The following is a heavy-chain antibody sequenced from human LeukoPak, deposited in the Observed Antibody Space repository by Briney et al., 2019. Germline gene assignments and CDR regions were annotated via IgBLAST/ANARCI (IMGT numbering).Heavy chain of an antibody. Sequence: GGSLRLSCAASGFTFSSYAMHWVRQAPGKGLEWVAVISYDGSNKYYADSVKGRFTISRDNSKNTLYLQMNSLRAEDTAVYYCARDNSRGFDYWGQGTLVTVS. D-gene: IGHD4-11*01. J-gene: IGHJ4*02. CDR2: ISYDGSNK. V-gene: IGHV3-30-3*01. CDR1: GFTFSSYA. CDR3: ARDNSRGFDY.